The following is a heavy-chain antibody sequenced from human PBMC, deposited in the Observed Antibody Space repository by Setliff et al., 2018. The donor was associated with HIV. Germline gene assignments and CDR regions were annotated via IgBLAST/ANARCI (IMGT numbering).Heavy chain of an antibody. CDR3: ARDGPAAGTDDFDY. J-gene: IGHJ4*02. CDR2: ISSSGSKL. CDR1: GFVFGDHY. D-gene: IGHD6-13*01. V-gene: IGHV3-11*01. Sequence: GGSLRLSCVGSGFVFGDHYMSWIRQVPGKGLEWISYISSSGSKLYYADSVKGRFTISRDNAKNSLYLQMNSLRAEDTAVYYCARDGPAAGTDDFDYWGQGTQVTVSS.